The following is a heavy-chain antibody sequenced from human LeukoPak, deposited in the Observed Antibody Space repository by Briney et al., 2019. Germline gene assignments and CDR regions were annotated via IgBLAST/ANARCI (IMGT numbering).Heavy chain of an antibody. D-gene: IGHD2-2*01. V-gene: IGHV3-64*01. J-gene: IGHJ4*02. CDR2: ISSNGGST. CDR1: GFTFSSYA. Sequence: GESLRLSCAASGFTFSSYAMHWVRQAPGKGLEYVSAISSNGGSTYYANSVKGRFTISRDNSKNTLYLQMGSLRAEDMAVYYCATVPATAPGYWGQGTLVTVSS. CDR3: ATVPATAPGY.